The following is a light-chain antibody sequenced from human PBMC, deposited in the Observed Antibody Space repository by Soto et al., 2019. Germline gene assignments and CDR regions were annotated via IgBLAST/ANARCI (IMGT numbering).Light chain of an antibody. CDR1: QSVNNW. V-gene: IGKV1-5*01. CDR3: QQYNTYSWT. CDR2: DAS. Sequence: DIQMTQSPSTLSASVGDRVTITCRATQSVNNWMAWYQQKPGNAPKLLIYDASSLESGVTSRFSGSGSGTEFTLTISSLQPDDFATYYYQQYNTYSWTFGQGTEEEIK. J-gene: IGKJ1*01.